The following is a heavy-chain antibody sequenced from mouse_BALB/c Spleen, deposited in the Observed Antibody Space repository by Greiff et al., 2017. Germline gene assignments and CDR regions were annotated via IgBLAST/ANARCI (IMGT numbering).Heavy chain of an antibody. CDR1: GYTFTSYN. D-gene: IGHD2-13*01. Sequence: QVQLQQPGAELVKPGASVKMSCKASGYTFTSYNMHWVKQTPGQGLEWIGAIYPGNGDTSYNQKFKGKATLTADKSSSTAYMQLSSLTSEDSAVYYCARTDSYYFDYWGQGTTLTVSS. V-gene: IGHV1-12*01. J-gene: IGHJ2*01. CDR2: IYPGNGDT. CDR3: ARTDSYYFDY.